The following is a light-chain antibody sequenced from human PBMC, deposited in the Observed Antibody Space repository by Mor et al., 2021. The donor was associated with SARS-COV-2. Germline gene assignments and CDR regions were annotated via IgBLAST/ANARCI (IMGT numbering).Light chain of an antibody. CDR3: QQSFSNPIT. J-gene: IGKJ5*01. Sequence: GKAPKLPVNVASSLQSGVPSRFTGSGSGTLFTLTISSLQPEDFGTYFCQQSFSNPITFGQGTRLEI. CDR2: VAS. V-gene: IGKV1-39*01.